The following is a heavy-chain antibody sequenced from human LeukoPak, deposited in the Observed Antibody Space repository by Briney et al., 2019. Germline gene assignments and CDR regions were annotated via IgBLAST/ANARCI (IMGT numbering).Heavy chain of an antibody. Sequence: ASVKVSCKASGYTFTSYGISGVRQAPGQGLEGMGGISAYNGNTNYAQKLQGRVTMTIDTSTSTAYMALRSMRSDDTAVYYCARDLVAGDCSSTRCYLFDYWGQGTLVTVSS. CDR2: ISAYNGNT. V-gene: IGHV1-18*01. J-gene: IGHJ4*02. CDR3: ARDLVAGDCSSTRCYLFDY. CDR1: GYTFTSYG. D-gene: IGHD2-2*01.